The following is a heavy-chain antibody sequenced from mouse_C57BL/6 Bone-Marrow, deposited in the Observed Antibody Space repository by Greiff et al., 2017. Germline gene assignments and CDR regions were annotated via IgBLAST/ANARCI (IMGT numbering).Heavy chain of an antibody. CDR1: GYTFTSYD. D-gene: IGHD1-1*01. CDR3: ARLEYDGGSGDWYCDD. J-gene: IGHJ1*03. V-gene: IGHV1-85*01. CDR2: IYPRDGST. Sequence: VQLQQSGPELVKPGASVKLSCKASGYTFTSYDINWVKQRPGQGLEWIGWIYPRDGSTKYNEKFKGKATLTVDTSSSTAYMELHSLTSEDSAVYYWARLEYDGGSGDWYCDDWGTGTTVTVSS.